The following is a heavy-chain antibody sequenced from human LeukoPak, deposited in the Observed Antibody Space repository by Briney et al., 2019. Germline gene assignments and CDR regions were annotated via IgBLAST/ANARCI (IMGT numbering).Heavy chain of an antibody. V-gene: IGHV1-18*01. J-gene: IGHJ6*02. CDR1: GYTFTSYG. CDR3: ARDRGGPVTTYYYYYGMDV. D-gene: IGHD4-17*01. Sequence: ASVKVSCKASGYTFTSYGISWVRQAPGQGLEWVGWISAYNGNTNYAQKLQGRVTMTTDTSTSTAYMELRSLRSDDTAVYYCARDRGGPVTTYYYYYGMDVWGQGTTVTVSS. CDR2: ISAYNGNT.